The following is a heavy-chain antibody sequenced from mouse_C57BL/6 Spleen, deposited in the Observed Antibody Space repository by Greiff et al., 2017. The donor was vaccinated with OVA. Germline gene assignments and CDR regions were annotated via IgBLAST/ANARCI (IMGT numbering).Heavy chain of an antibody. CDR2: IYPRDGGT. Sequence: QVQLQQSDAELVKPGASVTISCKASGYTFTDHTIHWMKQRPEQGLEWIGYIYPRDGGTTYNEKFKGKATLTADKSSSTAYMQLNSLTSEDSAVYFCAREEGLEVYFDYWGQGTTLTVSS. V-gene: IGHV1-78*01. CDR3: AREEGLEVYFDY. D-gene: IGHD3-3*01. CDR1: GYTFTDHT. J-gene: IGHJ2*01.